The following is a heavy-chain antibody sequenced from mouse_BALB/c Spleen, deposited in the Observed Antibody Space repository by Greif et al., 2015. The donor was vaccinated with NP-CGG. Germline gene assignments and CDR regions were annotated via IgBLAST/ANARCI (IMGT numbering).Heavy chain of an antibody. Sequence: VQLQQSGAELVKPGASVKLSCKASGYTFTSYWMHWVKQRPGQGLEWIGEINPSNGRTNYNEKFKSKATLTVDKSSSTAYTQLSSLTSEDSAVYYCARGSWFDYWGQGTTLTVSS. V-gene: IGHV1S81*02. CDR3: ARGSWFDY. J-gene: IGHJ2*01. CDR2: INPSNGRT. CDR1: GYTFTSYW.